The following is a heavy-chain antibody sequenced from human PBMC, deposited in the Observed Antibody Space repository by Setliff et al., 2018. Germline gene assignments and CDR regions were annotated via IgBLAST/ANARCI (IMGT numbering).Heavy chain of an antibody. V-gene: IGHV4-38-2*01. CDR1: GYSISSGYY. CDR2: IYHSGST. Sequence: TSETLSLTCAVSGYSISSGYYWGWIRQPPGKGLEWIGSIYHSGSTNYNPSLKSRVTISVDTSKNQFSLKLSSVTAADTAVYYCARAKTRILGVWGKGTTVTVSS. J-gene: IGHJ6*04. CDR3: ARAKTRILGV. D-gene: IGHD2-15*01.